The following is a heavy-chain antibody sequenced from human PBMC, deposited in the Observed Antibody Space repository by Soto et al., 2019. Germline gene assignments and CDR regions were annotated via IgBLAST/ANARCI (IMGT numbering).Heavy chain of an antibody. J-gene: IGHJ6*02. Sequence: SETLSLTCAVSGGSISSNNWWTWVRQPPGKGLEWIGEIYDSGSTNYNPSLKSRVTISVDKSKNQFSLNLRPVTAADTAVYYCARNRRLSVAGTDYYGMDVWGQGTTVTVSS. CDR3: ARNRRLSVAGTDYYGMDV. D-gene: IGHD6-19*01. CDR1: GGSISSNNW. CDR2: IYDSGST. V-gene: IGHV4-4*02.